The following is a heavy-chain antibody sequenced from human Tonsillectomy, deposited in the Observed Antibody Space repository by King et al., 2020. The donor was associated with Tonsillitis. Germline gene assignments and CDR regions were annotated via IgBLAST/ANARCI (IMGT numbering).Heavy chain of an antibody. CDR1: GFSLSNARMG. D-gene: IGHD5-12*01. Sequence: TLKESGPVLVKPTETLTLTCTVSGFSLSNARMGVSWIRQPPGKALEWLAHIFSNDQKSYSTSLKSRLSISKDTSKSQVVLTMTNMDPVATATYYCERIIPTILVGAMDVWGQGATVTVSS. CDR3: ERIIPTILVGAMDV. V-gene: IGHV2-26*01. CDR2: IFSNDQK. J-gene: IGHJ6*02.